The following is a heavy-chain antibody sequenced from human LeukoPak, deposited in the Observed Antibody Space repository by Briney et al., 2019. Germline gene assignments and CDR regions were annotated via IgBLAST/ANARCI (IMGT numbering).Heavy chain of an antibody. V-gene: IGHV6-1*01. CDR1: GDIVSSNSAA. J-gene: IGHJ4*02. Sequence: PSQTLSLTCAISGDIVSSNSAAWNWIRQSPSRGLEWLGRTYYRSKWYNDYAVSVKSRITINPDTSKNQFSLQLNSVTPEDTAVYYCARAVLWFGELTFDYWGQGTLVTVSS. CDR2: TYYRSKWYN. CDR3: ARAVLWFGELTFDY. D-gene: IGHD3-10*01.